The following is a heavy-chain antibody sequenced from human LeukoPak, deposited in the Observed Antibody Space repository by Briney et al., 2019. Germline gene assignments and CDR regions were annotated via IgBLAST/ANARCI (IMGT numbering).Heavy chain of an antibody. CDR1: GFTFSSYA. D-gene: IGHD1-14*01. CDR3: ANVLYYRYFDY. J-gene: IGHJ4*02. V-gene: IGHV3-23*01. Sequence: GGSLRLSCAASGFTFSSYAMSWVRQAPGKGLEWGSAISGSGGSTYYADSVKGRFTISRDNSKNTLYLQMNRLRAEDTAVYYCANVLYYRYFDYWGQGTLVTVSS. CDR2: ISGSGGST.